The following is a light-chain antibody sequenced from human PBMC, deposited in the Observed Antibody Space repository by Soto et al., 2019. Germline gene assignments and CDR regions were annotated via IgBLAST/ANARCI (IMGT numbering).Light chain of an antibody. V-gene: IGKV1-5*03. J-gene: IGKJ1*01. CDR2: KAS. CDR1: QSISSW. Sequence: DIQMTQSPSTLSASVGDRVTITCRASQSISSWLAWYQQKPGKAPKLLIYKASSLESGVPLRFSGSGSGTEFTLTIRSLQPDDFATYYCQQYNSYSTFGQGTKVEIK. CDR3: QQYNSYST.